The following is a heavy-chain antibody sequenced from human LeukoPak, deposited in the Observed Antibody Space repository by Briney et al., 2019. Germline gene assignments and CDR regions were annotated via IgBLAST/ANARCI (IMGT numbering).Heavy chain of an antibody. J-gene: IGHJ3*02. V-gene: IGHV4-59*08. CDR3: ARYGPGDAFDI. D-gene: IGHD3-10*01. Sequence: SETLSLTCTVSGGSISSYYWSWIRQPPGKGLEWIGYIYYSGSTNYNPSLKSRVTISVDTSKNQFSLKLSSVTAADTAVYYCARYGPGDAFDIWGQGTMVTVSS. CDR2: IYYSGST. CDR1: GGSISSYY.